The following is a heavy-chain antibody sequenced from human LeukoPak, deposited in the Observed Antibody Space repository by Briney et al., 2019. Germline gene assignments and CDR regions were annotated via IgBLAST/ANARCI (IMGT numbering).Heavy chain of an antibody. CDR3: ARHGGVYESHFDY. V-gene: IGHV4-61*05. CDR2: IYYSGST. Sequence: SETLSLTCAASGGSISSDNYYWGWIRQPPGKELEWIAYIYYSGSTYYNPSLQSRVIMSLDTSKNQFSLKLTPVTAADTAVYFCARHGGVYESHFDYWGQGTLVTVSS. J-gene: IGHJ4*02. D-gene: IGHD3-16*01. CDR1: GGSISSDNYY.